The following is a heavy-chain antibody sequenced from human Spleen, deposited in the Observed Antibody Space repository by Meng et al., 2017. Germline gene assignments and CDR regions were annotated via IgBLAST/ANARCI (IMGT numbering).Heavy chain of an antibody. CDR3: LRGNNGAFHV. V-gene: IGHV3-74*01. CDR2: LIGDGTFA. J-gene: IGHJ3*01. Sequence: GESLKISCAASGFTFSSYAMSWVRQVPGKGLEWVSRLIGDGTFATYADSVKGRFTISRDNAKNALYLQMNNLRVEDTAVYYCLRGNNGAFHVWGQGTMVTVSS. CDR1: GFTFSSYA. D-gene: IGHD1/OR15-1a*01.